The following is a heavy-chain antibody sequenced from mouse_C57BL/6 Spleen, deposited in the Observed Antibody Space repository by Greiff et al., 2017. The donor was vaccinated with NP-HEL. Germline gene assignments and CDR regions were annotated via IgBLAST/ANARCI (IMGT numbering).Heavy chain of an antibody. V-gene: IGHV1-52*01. D-gene: IGHD2-3*01. CDR3: ARPGYYPEGWFAY. Sequence: QVQLKQPGAELVRPGSSVKLSCKASGYTFTSYWMHWVKQRPIQGLEWIGNIDPSDSETHYNQKFKDKATLTVDKSSSTAYMQLSSLTSEDSAVYYCARPGYYPEGWFAYWGQGTLVTVSA. CDR2: IDPSDSET. CDR1: GYTFTSYW. J-gene: IGHJ3*01.